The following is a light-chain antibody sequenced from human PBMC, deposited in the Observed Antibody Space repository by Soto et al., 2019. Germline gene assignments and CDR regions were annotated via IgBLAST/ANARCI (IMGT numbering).Light chain of an antibody. Sequence: DIQMTQSPSSLSASVGDRVTITCRASQSISSYLNWYQQKPGKAPKLLIYAASSLQSGVPSRFSGSGSGTEFTLTISSLQPDDFATYYCQQSNSTPALTFGGGTKVEIK. CDR2: AAS. CDR3: QQSNSTPALT. CDR1: QSISSY. J-gene: IGKJ4*01. V-gene: IGKV1-39*01.